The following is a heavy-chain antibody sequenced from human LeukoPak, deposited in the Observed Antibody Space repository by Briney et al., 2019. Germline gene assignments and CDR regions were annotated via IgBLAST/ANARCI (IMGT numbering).Heavy chain of an antibody. Sequence: ASVKVSCKVSGYTLTELSMHWVRQAPGKGLEWMGGFDPEDGETIYAQKFQGRVTMTEDTSTDTAYMELSSLRSEDTAVYYCATLILGPNDYLFRVSYYGMDVWGQGTTVTVSS. CDR1: GYTLTELS. J-gene: IGHJ6*02. V-gene: IGHV1-24*01. CDR2: FDPEDGET. D-gene: IGHD2-15*01. CDR3: ATLILGPNDYLFRVSYYGMDV.